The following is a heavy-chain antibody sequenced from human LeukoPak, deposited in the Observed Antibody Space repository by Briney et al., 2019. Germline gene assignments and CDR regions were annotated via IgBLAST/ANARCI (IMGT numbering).Heavy chain of an antibody. J-gene: IGHJ4*02. CDR2: IYPRDGST. CDR3: ARDQEGFDY. CDR1: GYTFTSNY. V-gene: IGHV1-46*01. Sequence: ASVKVSCTASGYTFTSNYIHWVRRAPGQGLEWMGMIYPRDGSTGYAQKFQGRVTVTRDTSTSTVHMELSGLRSEDTAVYYCARDQEGFDYWGQGTLVTVSS.